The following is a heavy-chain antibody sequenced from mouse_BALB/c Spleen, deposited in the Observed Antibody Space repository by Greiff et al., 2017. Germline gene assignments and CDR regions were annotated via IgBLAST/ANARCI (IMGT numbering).Heavy chain of an antibody. D-gene: IGHD1-1*01. V-gene: IGHV1-87*01. J-gene: IGHJ2*01. CDR3: ARAYYYGSSPYYFDY. CDR1: GYTFTSYW. Sequence: QVHVKQSGAELARPGASVKLSCKASGYTFTSYWMQWVKQRPGQGLEWIGAIYPGDGDTRYTQKFKGKATLTADKSSSTAYMQLSSLASEDSAVYYCARAYYYGSSPYYFDYWGQGTTLTVSS. CDR2: IYPGDGDT.